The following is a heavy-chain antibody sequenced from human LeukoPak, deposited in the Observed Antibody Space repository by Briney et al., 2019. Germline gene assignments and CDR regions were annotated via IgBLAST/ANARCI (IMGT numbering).Heavy chain of an antibody. D-gene: IGHD5-18*01. CDR2: IYHSGST. V-gene: IGHV4-30-2*01. CDR1: GGSISSGGYS. J-gene: IGHJ4*02. CDR3: ARAAGQGYSYGYSVAQQYYFDY. Sequence: PSETLSLTCAVSGGSISSGGYSWSWIRQPPGKGLEWIGYIYHSGSTYYNPSLKSRVTISVDRSKNQFSLKLSSVTAADTAVYYCARAAGQGYSYGYSVAQQYYFDYWGQGTLVTVSS.